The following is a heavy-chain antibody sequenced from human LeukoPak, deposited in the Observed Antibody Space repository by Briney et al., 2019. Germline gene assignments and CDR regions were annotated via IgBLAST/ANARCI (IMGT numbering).Heavy chain of an antibody. CDR1: GFTFSSYT. V-gene: IGHV3-21*01. J-gene: IGHJ6*01. D-gene: IGHD2-15*01. CDR2: ISSSSSYI. Sequence: GGSLRLSCAASGFTFSSYTMNWVRQAPGKGLEWVSYISSSSSYIYYADSVKGRFTISRDNAENSLYLQMNSLRAEDTAVYYCARGSEGYCSGGGCYYGMDIWGQGTTVTVSS. CDR3: ARGSEGYCSGGGCYYGMDI.